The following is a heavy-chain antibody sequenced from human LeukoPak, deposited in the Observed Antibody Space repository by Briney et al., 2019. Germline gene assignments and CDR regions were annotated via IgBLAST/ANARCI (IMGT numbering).Heavy chain of an antibody. CDR3: ARSLRGYRFATDY. D-gene: IGHD5-18*01. CDR1: GGPISTYY. J-gene: IGHJ4*02. V-gene: IGHV4-59*08. CDR2: IYYSGST. Sequence: PSETLSLTCTVSGGPISTYYWSWIRQPPGKGLEWIGYIYYSGSTKYNPSIKSRVTISVDTSKNQFSLKLSSVTTADTAVYYCARSLRGYRFATDYWGQGTLVTVSS.